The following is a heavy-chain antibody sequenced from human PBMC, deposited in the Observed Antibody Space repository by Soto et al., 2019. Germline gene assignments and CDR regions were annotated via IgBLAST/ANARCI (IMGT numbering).Heavy chain of an antibody. J-gene: IGHJ4*02. CDR3: ARTDTAMAYFDY. V-gene: IGHV3-30-3*01. CDR2: ISYDGSNK. CDR1: GFTFSSYA. D-gene: IGHD5-18*01. Sequence: GGSLRLSCAASGFTFSSYAMHWVCQAPGKGLEWVAVISYDGSNKYYADSVKGRFTISRDNSKNTLYLQMNSLRAEDTAVYYCARTDTAMAYFDYWGQGTLVTVSS.